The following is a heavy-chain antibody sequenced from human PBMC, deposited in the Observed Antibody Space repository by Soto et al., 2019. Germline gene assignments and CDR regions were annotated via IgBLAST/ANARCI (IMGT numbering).Heavy chain of an antibody. V-gene: IGHV3-23*01. D-gene: IGHD3-3*01. CDR3: AQVGKSGVVIEYLDP. J-gene: IGHJ5*02. CDR2: ISSSSRRT. CDR1: GFTFGNYG. Sequence: GGSLRLSCETSGFTFGNYGMGWVRQAPGKGLYWVSGISSSSRRTYYADSVRGRFTISRDNSKNTLYLQMDTLRAEDTAVYYFAQVGKSGVVIEYLDPWGQGSLVTVSS.